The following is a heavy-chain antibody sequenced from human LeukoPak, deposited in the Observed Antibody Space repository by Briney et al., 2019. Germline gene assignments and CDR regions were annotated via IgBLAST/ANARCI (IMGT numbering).Heavy chain of an antibody. J-gene: IGHJ3*02. D-gene: IGHD3-22*01. Sequence: SETLSLTCTVSGGSISSGSYYWSWIRQPAGKGLEWIGRIYTSGSTNYNPSLKSRVTISVDTSKNQFSLKLSSVTAADTAVYYCARVDYYDSSGLSDAFDIWGQGTMVTVSS. CDR3: ARVDYYDSSGLSDAFDI. CDR2: IYTSGST. CDR1: GGSISSGSYY. V-gene: IGHV4-61*02.